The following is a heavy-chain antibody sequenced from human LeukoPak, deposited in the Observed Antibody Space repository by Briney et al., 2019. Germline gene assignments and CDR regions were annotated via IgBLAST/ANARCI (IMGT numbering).Heavy chain of an antibody. CDR3: ARRSYYDSSGYGYYFDY. CDR1: GGSFSGYY. Sequence: PSETLSLTCAVYGGSFSGYYWSWIRQPPGKGLEWIGEINHSGSTNYNPSLKSRVTISVDTSKNQFSLKLSSVTAADTAVYYCARRSYYDSSGYGYYFDYWGQGTLVTVS. D-gene: IGHD3-22*01. CDR2: INHSGST. V-gene: IGHV4-34*01. J-gene: IGHJ4*02.